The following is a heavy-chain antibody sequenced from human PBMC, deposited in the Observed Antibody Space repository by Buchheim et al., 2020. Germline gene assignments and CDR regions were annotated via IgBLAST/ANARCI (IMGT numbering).Heavy chain of an antibody. D-gene: IGHD3-9*01. J-gene: IGHJ4*02. CDR3: AKDNEYFDWLLAPTDY. CDR1: GFTFSSYE. CDR2: ISSSGSTI. V-gene: IGHV3-48*03. Sequence: EVQLVESGGGLVQPGGSLRLSCAASGFTFSSYEMNWVRQAPGKGLEWVSYISSSGSTIYYADSVKGRFTISRDNAKNSLYLQMNSLRAEDTAVYYCAKDNEYFDWLLAPTDYWGQGTL.